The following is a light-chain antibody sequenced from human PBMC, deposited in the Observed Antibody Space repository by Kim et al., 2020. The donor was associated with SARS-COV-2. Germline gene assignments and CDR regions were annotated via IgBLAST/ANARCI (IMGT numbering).Light chain of an antibody. CDR1: NSNIGAGYD. Sequence: QRVTISCTGTNSNIGAGYDVHWYQQLPGTAPKLLMHGNTNRPSGVPDRFSGSKSDTLASLAITGLQADDEADYYCLSYDSSLSGWVFGGGTKVTVL. J-gene: IGLJ3*02. CDR3: LSYDSSLSGWV. V-gene: IGLV1-40*01. CDR2: GNT.